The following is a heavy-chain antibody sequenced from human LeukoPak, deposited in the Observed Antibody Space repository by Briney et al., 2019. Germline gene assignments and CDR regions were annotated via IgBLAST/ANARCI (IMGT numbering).Heavy chain of an antibody. Sequence: GGSLRLSCAASGFTFSRYDMHWVRQAPGKGLEWVAFTPGDGSNEYNADSVKGRFTISRDNSKNTLYLQMNSLRVEDTAVYYCARDGTNWDFDYWGQGTLVTVSS. CDR1: GFTFSRYD. J-gene: IGHJ4*02. D-gene: IGHD1-1*01. V-gene: IGHV3-30*02. CDR2: TPGDGSNE. CDR3: ARDGTNWDFDY.